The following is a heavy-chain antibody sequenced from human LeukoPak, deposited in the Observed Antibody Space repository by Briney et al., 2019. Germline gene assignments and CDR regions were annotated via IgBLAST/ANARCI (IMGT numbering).Heavy chain of an antibody. Sequence: SETLSLTCTVSGGSISSYYWSWIRQPAGKGLEWIGRIYSSGLTSYNPSLKSRVTMSVDTSKNQFSLKLSSVTAADTAVYYCARDLDSSGLDYWGQGTLVTVSS. CDR2: IYSSGLT. J-gene: IGHJ4*02. CDR1: GGSISSYY. V-gene: IGHV4-4*07. D-gene: IGHD3-22*01. CDR3: ARDLDSSGLDY.